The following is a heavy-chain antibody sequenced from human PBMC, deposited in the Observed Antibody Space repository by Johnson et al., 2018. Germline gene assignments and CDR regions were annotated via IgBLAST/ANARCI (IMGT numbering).Heavy chain of an antibody. V-gene: IGHV1-46*01. CDR1: GYTFTSYY. CDR3: AKGTSETAPFDS. Sequence: QVQLVQSGAEVKKPGSSVKVSCKASGYTFTSYYMHWVRLAPGQGIEWMGVINPSAGSTSYAQKFQGRVSMTRDTSTSTVYMELSSLRPEDTAVDYCAKGTSETAPFDSWGQGTLVTVSS. D-gene: IGHD1-1*01. CDR2: INPSAGST. J-gene: IGHJ4*02.